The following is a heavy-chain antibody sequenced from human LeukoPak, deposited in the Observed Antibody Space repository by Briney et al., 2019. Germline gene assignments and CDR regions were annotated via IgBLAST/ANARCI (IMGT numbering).Heavy chain of an antibody. Sequence: SETLSLTSSVSGASGSSSHWNWMRQCPGKGLEWIANVDYNGSTKYNPSLRGRAAMSLDTSKNQFHLKLESVTGADTAMYYCAREGRQDYVYFDHWGQGSLVTVSS. CDR3: AREGRQDYVYFDH. CDR2: VDYNGST. J-gene: IGHJ4*02. CDR1: GASGSSSH. V-gene: IGHV4-59*02. D-gene: IGHD4-17*01.